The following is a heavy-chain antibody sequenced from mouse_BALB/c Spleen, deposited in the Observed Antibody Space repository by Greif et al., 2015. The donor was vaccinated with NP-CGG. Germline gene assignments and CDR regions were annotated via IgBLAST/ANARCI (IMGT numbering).Heavy chain of an antibody. Sequence: EVKLVESGGGLVKPGGSLKLSCAASGFTFSDYYMYWVRQNPEKRLECVATISDGGSYTYYPDSVNGRFPISRDNAKNNVYLQMSRLKSEDTAMYYCARDGNYWYFDVWGAVTTVTVSS. D-gene: IGHD2-1*01. CDR1: GFTFSDYY. J-gene: IGHJ1*01. CDR2: ISDGGSYT. V-gene: IGHV5-4*02. CDR3: ARDGNYWYFDV.